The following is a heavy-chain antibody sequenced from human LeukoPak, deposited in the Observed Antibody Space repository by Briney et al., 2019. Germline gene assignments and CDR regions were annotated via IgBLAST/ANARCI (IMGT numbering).Heavy chain of an antibody. V-gene: IGHV3-21*01. J-gene: IGHJ2*01. D-gene: IGHD5-12*01. Sequence: GGSLRLSCAASGFTFSSYSMNWVRQAPGKGLEWVSSISSSSSYIYYADSVKGRFTISRDNTKNSLYLQMNSLRAEDTAVYYCARDSPEWLRSVYWYFDLWGRGTLVTVSS. CDR2: ISSSSSYI. CDR1: GFTFSSYS. CDR3: ARDSPEWLRSVYWYFDL.